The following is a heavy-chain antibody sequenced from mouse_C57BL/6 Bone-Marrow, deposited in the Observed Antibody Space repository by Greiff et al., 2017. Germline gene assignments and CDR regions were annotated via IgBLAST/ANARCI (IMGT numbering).Heavy chain of an antibody. V-gene: IGHV5-17*01. CDR2: ISTGSGTI. Sequence: EVQGVESGGGLVKPGGSLKLSCAASGFTFSDYGMHWVRQAPEQGLEWVAYISTGSGTIYYADTVKGRFTITRDNAKNTLFLQLTSLRSEDTAMYYCARRAMDYWGQGTSVTVSS. J-gene: IGHJ4*01. CDR1: GFTFSDYG. CDR3: ARRAMDY.